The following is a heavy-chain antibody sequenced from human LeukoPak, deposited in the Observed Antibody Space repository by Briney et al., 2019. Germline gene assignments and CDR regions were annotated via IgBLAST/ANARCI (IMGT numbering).Heavy chain of an antibody. D-gene: IGHD3-16*01. V-gene: IGHV3-9*01. Sequence: AGGSLRLSCAASGFTFDDYAMHWVRQAPGKGLEWVSGISWNSGSIGYADSVKGRFTIPRDNAKNSLYLQMNSLRAEDTALYYCAKDGGSGTGGFDYWGQGTLVTVPS. CDR3: AKDGGSGTGGFDY. J-gene: IGHJ4*02. CDR2: ISWNSGSI. CDR1: GFTFDDYA.